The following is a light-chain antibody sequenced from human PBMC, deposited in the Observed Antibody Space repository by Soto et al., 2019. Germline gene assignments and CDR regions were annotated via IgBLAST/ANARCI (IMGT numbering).Light chain of an antibody. CDR1: HSVSRN. V-gene: IGKV3-15*01. CDR2: GAS. Sequence: EVVMTQSPATLSVSPGERVTLLCRASHSVSRNLAWYQQKPGQSPRLLIYGASSRATGTPARFSGSGSGTEFILTISILQSEDVAVYYCQQYDNAWTFGQGAKVEIK. J-gene: IGKJ1*01. CDR3: QQYDNAWT.